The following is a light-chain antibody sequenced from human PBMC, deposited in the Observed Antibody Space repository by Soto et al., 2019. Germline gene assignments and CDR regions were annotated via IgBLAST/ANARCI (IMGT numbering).Light chain of an antibody. CDR2: AAS. Sequence: ATPMAQSPSSFSAATGDRVTITCRASQGISSYLAWYQQKPGKALKLLIYAASTLQSGGPSRFSGSGSGTDFTLTLSCLQSEDFATYYCQQYYSYPFTFGPGTKVDIK. J-gene: IGKJ3*01. CDR1: QGISSY. V-gene: IGKV1-8*01. CDR3: QQYYSYPFT.